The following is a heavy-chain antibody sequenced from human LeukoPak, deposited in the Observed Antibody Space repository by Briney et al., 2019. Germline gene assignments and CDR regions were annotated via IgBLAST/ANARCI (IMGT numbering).Heavy chain of an antibody. CDR2: ISSGGAT. J-gene: IGHJ6*02. D-gene: IGHD3-10*02. Sequence: GGSLRLSCATSGFSVSDNFMSWVRQAPGKGLEWVSVISSGGATYYADSVKGRFTISRDNSKNTLYLQMNSLRVEDTAVYYCAKASAVRGYYYYGMDVWGQGTTVTVPS. CDR1: GFSVSDNF. V-gene: IGHV3-66*01. CDR3: AKASAVRGYYYYGMDV.